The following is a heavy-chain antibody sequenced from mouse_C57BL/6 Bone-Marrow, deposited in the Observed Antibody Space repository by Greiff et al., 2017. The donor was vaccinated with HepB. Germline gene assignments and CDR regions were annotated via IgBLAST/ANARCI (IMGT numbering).Heavy chain of an antibody. CDR3: AIITTVVECY. CDR2: IYPRSGNT. D-gene: IGHD1-1*01. CDR1: GYTFTSYG. Sequence: VNVVESGAELARPGASVKLSCKASGYTFTSYGISWVKQRTGQGLEWIGEIYPRSGNTYYNEKFKGKATLTADKSSSTAYMELRSLTSEDSAVYFCAIITTVVECYWGQGTSVTVSS. V-gene: IGHV1-81*01. J-gene: IGHJ4*01.